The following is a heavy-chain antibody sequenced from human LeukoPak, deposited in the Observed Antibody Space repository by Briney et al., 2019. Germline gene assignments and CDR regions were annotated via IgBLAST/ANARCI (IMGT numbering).Heavy chain of an antibody. CDR2: IYYSGST. V-gene: IGHV4-39*01. CDR3: ARGGIAVAGAPPKY. J-gene: IGHJ4*02. Sequence: PSETLSLTCTVSGGSISSSSYYWGWIRQPPGKGLEWIGSIYYSGSTYYNPSLKSRVTISVDTSKNQFSLKLSSVTAADTAVYYCARGGIAVAGAPPKYWGQGTLVTVSS. CDR1: GGSISSSSYY. D-gene: IGHD6-19*01.